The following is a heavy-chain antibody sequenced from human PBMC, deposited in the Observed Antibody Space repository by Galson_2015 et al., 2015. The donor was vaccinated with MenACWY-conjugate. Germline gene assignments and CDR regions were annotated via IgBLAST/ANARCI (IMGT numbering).Heavy chain of an antibody. CDR2: FDPEAGGA. V-gene: IGHV1-24*01. CDR3: ATGNMMGRGRYYNYYRDG. D-gene: IGHD3-10*01. Sequence: SMKVSCKVSGYILSEISMHWVRQAPGKGLEWLGDFDPEAGGAIYAQKFQGRVTMTEDTSTDTAYMALSSLRSEDTAVYYCATGNMMGRGRYYNYYRDGWGIGTTGTVSS. J-gene: IGHJ6*03. CDR1: GYILSEIS.